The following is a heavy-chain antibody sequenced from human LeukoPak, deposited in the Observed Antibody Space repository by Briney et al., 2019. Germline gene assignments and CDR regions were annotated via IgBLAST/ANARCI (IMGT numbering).Heavy chain of an antibody. CDR3: ARDSFGSSSGFDP. CDR2: IYYSGST. CDR1: GGSISSGGYY. Sequence: SETLSLTCTVSGGSISSGGYYWSWIRQHPGKGLEWIGYIYYSGSTYYNPSLKSRVTISVDTSKNQFSLKLSSVTAADTAVYYCARDSFGSSSGFDPWGQGTLVTVSS. J-gene: IGHJ5*02. V-gene: IGHV4-31*03. D-gene: IGHD6-6*01.